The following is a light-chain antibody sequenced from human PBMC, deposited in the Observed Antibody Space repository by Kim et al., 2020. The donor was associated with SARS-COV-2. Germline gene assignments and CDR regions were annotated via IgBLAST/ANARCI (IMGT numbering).Light chain of an antibody. V-gene: IGLV4-69*01. J-gene: IGLJ3*02. Sequence: SVKLTCALSSGHSSYAIAWHQQQPEKGPRYLMKVNSDGSHSKGDGIPDRFSGSSSGAERYLTISSLQSEDEADYYCQTWGTGIHWVFGGGTKLTVL. CDR2: VNSDGSH. CDR3: QTWGTGIHWV. CDR1: SGHSSYA.